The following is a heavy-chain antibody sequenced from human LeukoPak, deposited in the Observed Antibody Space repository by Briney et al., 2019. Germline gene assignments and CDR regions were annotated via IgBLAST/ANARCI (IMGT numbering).Heavy chain of an antibody. CDR3: ARVGAYSGSAPCSDY. V-gene: IGHV3-48*01. CDR2: ISSSSYAI. D-gene: IGHD1-26*01. J-gene: IGHJ4*02. Sequence: GGSLRLSCAASGFTFNSYSMNWVRQAPGKGLEWVSYISSSSYAIYYADSVKGRFTISRDNAKNSLYLQMNSLRSDDTAVYYCARVGAYSGSAPCSDYWGQGTLVTVSS. CDR1: GFTFNSYS.